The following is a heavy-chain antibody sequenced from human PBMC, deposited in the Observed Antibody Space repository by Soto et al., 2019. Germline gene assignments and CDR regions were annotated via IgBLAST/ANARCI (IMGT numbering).Heavy chain of an antibody. V-gene: IGHV1-69*13. CDR1: GGTFTNYA. D-gene: IGHD5-18*01. CDR3: ARGTYVQLRFNYYYFGMDV. CDR2: IIPIFGTA. Sequence: SVKVSCKASGGTFTNYAFSWVRQAPGQGLEWMGGIIPIFGTANYAQKFQGRVTITADESTSTAYMELSSLGSEDTAVYYCARGTYVQLRFNYYYFGMDVWGQGTTVTVSS. J-gene: IGHJ6*02.